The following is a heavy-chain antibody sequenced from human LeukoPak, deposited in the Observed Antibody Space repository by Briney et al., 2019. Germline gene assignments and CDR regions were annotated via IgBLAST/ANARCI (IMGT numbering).Heavy chain of an antibody. V-gene: IGHV4-59*01. D-gene: IGHD2-15*01. J-gene: IGHJ4*02. Sequence: PETPSLTCTVPGGSTSRYYGSWIRQPPGKGLGRIWHIYYKGSTNYIPSLKSRVTISVDTSKYQFSLTLSSVTAAETAVYYCARVGDIGDCSGGSCYYFDYWGQGTLVTVSS. CDR3: ARVGDIGDCSGGSCYYFDY. CDR2: IYYKGST. CDR1: GGSTSRYY.